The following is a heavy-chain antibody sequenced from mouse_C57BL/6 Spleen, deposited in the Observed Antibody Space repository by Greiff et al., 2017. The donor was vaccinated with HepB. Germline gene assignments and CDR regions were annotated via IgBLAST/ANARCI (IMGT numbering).Heavy chain of an antibody. CDR2: ISSGGSYT. D-gene: IGHD2-12*01. CDR3: ARHPDKLYGAMDY. Sequence: EVQLVESGGDLVKPGGSLKLSCAASGFTFSSYGMSWVRQTPDKRLEWVATISSGGSYTYYPDSVKGRFTISRDNAKNTLYLQMSSLKSEDTAMYYCARHPDKLYGAMDYWGQGTSVTVSS. CDR1: GFTFSSYG. V-gene: IGHV5-6*01. J-gene: IGHJ4*01.